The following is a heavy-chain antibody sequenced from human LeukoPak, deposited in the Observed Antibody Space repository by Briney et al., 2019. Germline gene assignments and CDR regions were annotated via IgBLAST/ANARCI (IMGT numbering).Heavy chain of an antibody. J-gene: IGHJ5*02. D-gene: IGHD3-10*01. CDR2: MNPNSGNT. V-gene: IGHV1-8*01. CDR3: ARDSAGLGFDP. CDR1: GYTFTSYD. Sequence: ASVKVSGKASGYTFTSYDINWVRQATGQGLQWMGWMNPNSGNTGYAQKFQGRVTMTRNTSISTAYMELSSLRSEDTAVYYCARDSAGLGFDPWGQGTLVTVSS.